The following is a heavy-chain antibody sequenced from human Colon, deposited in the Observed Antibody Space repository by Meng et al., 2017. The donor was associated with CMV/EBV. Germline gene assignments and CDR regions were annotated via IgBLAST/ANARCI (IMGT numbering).Heavy chain of an antibody. CDR2: TSDHNDNT. D-gene: IGHD6-19*01. J-gene: IGHJ4*02. CDR1: GYKFAKDG. V-gene: IGHV1-18*01. CDR3: ATSRIWGWYISDY. Sequence: KASGYKFAKDGINWVRQDRGQGTEWRGWTSDHNDNTNYAKKYQGRGTLTTDPATSTAYMDLRSLRSDDTAVYFCATSRIWGWYISDYWGQGSLVTVSS.